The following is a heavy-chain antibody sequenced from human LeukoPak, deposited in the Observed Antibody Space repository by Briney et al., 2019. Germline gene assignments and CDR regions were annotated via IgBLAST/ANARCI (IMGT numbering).Heavy chain of an antibody. V-gene: IGHV4-61*02. D-gene: IGHD2-15*01. Sequence: SETLSLTCTVSGGSISSGTYYWSWIRQPAGKGLEWIGRIYTSGSTNYNPSLKSRITISVDTSKNQFSLKPSSVTAADTAVYYCARNSCPSGSCYDNRGYFDYWGQGTLVTVSS. CDR3: ARNSCPSGSCYDNRGYFDY. J-gene: IGHJ4*02. CDR2: IYTSGST. CDR1: GGSISSGTYY.